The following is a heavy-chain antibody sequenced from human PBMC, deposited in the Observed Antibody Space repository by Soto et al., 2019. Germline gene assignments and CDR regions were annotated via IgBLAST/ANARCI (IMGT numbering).Heavy chain of an antibody. D-gene: IGHD2-2*01. CDR1: GGSFSGYY. J-gene: IGHJ6*03. CDR2: INHSGST. V-gene: IGHV4-34*01. CDR3: ARPARCSSTSCYRYYYYMDV. Sequence: SETLSLTCAVYGGSFSGYYWSWIRQPPGKGLEWIGEINHSGSTNHNPSLKSRVTISVDTSKNQFSLKLSSVTAADTAVYYCARPARCSSTSCYRYYYYMDVSGKGTTVTVSS.